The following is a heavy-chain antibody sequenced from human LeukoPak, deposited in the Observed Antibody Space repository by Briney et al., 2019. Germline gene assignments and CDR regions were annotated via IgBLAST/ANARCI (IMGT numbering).Heavy chain of an antibody. D-gene: IGHD3-22*01. CDR1: GFTFSSYA. J-gene: IGHJ2*01. CDR3: ARDGFRITMIVVVTQGYFDL. V-gene: IGHV3-30-3*01. Sequence: PGGSLRLSCAASGFTFSSYAMHWVRQAPGKGLEWVAVISYDGSNKYYADSVKGRFTISRDNSKNTLYLQMNSLRAEDTAVYYCARDGFRITMIVVVTQGYFDLWGRGTLVTVSS. CDR2: ISYDGSNK.